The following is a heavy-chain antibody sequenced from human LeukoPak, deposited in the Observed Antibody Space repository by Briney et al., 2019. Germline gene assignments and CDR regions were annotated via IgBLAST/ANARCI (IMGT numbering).Heavy chain of an antibody. J-gene: IGHJ3*02. CDR2: VKSKADDETT. Sequence: PGGSLTLSCEPYGFSFTNTWMSWVRQAPGEWLEWVGRVKSKADDETTDYAAPVKGRFTISRDDSKNTLSLKMNSLKTEDTAVYYCATEGGSGSYYGDDAFDMWGQGTMVTVSS. V-gene: IGHV3-15*01. D-gene: IGHD3-10*01. CDR1: GFSFTNTW. CDR3: ATEGGSGSYYGDDAFDM.